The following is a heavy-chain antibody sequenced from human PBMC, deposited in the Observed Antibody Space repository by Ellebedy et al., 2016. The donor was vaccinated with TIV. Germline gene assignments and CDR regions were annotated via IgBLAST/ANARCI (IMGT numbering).Heavy chain of an antibody. CDR2: IKPSDHST. V-gene: IGHV1-46*01. J-gene: IGHJ4*02. CDR3: AREYGGSYPSGDF. Sequence: AASVKVSCKASGYTFPDNYIIHCVRQAPGQGLEWMGAIKPSDHSTTYAQRFRGRVTMTSDTSTSTVYMELSSLRSEDTAVYYCAREYGGSYPSGDFWGQGTLVTVSS. CDR1: GYTFPDNY. D-gene: IGHD1-26*01.